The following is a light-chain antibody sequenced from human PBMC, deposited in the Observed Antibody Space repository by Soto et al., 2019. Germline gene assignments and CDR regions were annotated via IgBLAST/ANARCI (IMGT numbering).Light chain of an antibody. CDR1: QSVSGW. V-gene: IGKV1-5*01. J-gene: IGKJ4*02. CDR2: DAS. CDR3: EGHHTFSGR. Sequence: DIQRTQYPSTLSASGGGIVLGGRRTSQSVSGWLAWYQQKPGEDPKLLIYDASALPRGVPSRFSGSGYETTFNLSLPTLHSYDFATSYCEGHHTFSGRLGGGTKVDI.